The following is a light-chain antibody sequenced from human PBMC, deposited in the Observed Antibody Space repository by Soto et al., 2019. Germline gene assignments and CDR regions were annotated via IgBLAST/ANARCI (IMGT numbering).Light chain of an antibody. V-gene: IGKV3-15*01. CDR2: GAS. CDR1: QSVSSN. Sequence: EIVMTQSPATLSVSPGERATLSCRASQSVSSNLAWYQQKPGQAPRLLIYGASTRATGIPARFSGSGSGTEFTLTISSLQSEDFAVYYGQQYNNWPSFPYTFGQGTKLEMK. CDR3: QQYNNWPSFPYT. J-gene: IGKJ2*01.